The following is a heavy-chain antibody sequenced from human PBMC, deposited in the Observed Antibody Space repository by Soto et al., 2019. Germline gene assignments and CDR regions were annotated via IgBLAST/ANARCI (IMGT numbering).Heavy chain of an antibody. CDR3: ARDPEYGSYFDY. Sequence: SETLSLTCTVSGGSVSSGTYYWSRVRQTPGKGLEWIGYVYHSGRTNYNPSLKSRVTISIDTSKNQFSLILTSVTAADAAIYYCARDPEYGSYFDYWGQGTLVTVSS. CDR2: VYHSGRT. V-gene: IGHV4-61*01. J-gene: IGHJ4*02. D-gene: IGHD3-10*01. CDR1: GGSVSSGTYY.